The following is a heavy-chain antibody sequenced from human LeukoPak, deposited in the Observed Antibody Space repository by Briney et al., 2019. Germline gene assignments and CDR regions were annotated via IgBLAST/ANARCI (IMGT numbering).Heavy chain of an antibody. Sequence: GGSLRLSCAASGFTFSSYAMSWVRQAPGKGLEGVSAISGSGGSTYYADSVKGRFTISRDNSKNTLFLQMNSLTAEDTAIYSCARPRLEYCSGGSCYFGMVDYWGQGTLVTVSS. CDR1: GFTFSSYA. V-gene: IGHV3-23*01. J-gene: IGHJ4*02. D-gene: IGHD2-15*01. CDR3: ARPRLEYCSGGSCYFGMVDY. CDR2: ISGSGGST.